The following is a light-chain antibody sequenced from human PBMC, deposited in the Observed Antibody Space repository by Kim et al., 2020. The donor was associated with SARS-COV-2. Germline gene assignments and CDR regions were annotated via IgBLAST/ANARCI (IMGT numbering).Light chain of an antibody. CDR1: QSILYSSNNKNY. Sequence: DTVMTQSPDSLAVSLGERATINCKSSQSILYSSNNKNYLAWYQQRPGQPPKLLIYWASARESGVPDRFSGSGSGTDFTLTISSLQAEDVAVYYCQQYFGSPFTFGPGTKVDIK. CDR3: QQYFGSPFT. V-gene: IGKV4-1*01. J-gene: IGKJ3*01. CDR2: WAS.